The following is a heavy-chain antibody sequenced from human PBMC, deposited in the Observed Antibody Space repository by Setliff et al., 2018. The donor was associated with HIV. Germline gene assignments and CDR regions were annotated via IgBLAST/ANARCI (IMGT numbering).Heavy chain of an antibody. CDR2: VVPTIHEA. D-gene: IGHD3-22*01. CDR3: ARGADASGYFYREYFQH. V-gene: IGHV1-69*13. Sequence: SVQVSCKASGVTFNYSFITWVRQAPGQGLEWMGGVVPTIHEATYAQKFQGRVTITADESATTVYMEMSGLTSEDTAIYYCARGADASGYFYREYFQHWGQGTLVTVSS. CDR1: GVTFNYSF. J-gene: IGHJ1*01.